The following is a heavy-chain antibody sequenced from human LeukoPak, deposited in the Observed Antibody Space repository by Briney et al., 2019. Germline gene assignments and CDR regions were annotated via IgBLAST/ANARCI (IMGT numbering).Heavy chain of an antibody. J-gene: IGHJ4*02. Sequence: QTGGSLRLSCAASGFTFSGYWMSWVRQAPGKGLEWVANIKQDGSEKYYVDSVKGRFTISRDNAKNSLYLQMNSLRAEDTAVYYCASGGYGDQDYFDYWGQGTLVTVSS. CDR1: GFTFSGYW. V-gene: IGHV3-7*01. D-gene: IGHD4-17*01. CDR2: IKQDGSEK. CDR3: ASGGYGDQDYFDY.